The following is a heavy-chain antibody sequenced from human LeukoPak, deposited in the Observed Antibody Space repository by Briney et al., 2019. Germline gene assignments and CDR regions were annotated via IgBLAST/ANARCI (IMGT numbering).Heavy chain of an antibody. CDR3: ARHSVYGGPNDY. CDR2: INHSGST. Sequence: PSETLSLTCAVYGGSFSGYYWSWIRQPPGKGLEWIGEINHSGSTNYNPSLKSRVTISVDTSKNQFSLKLSSVTAADTAVYYCARHSVYGGPNDYWGQGTLVTVSS. J-gene: IGHJ4*02. V-gene: IGHV4-34*01. CDR1: GGSFSGYY. D-gene: IGHD3-10*02.